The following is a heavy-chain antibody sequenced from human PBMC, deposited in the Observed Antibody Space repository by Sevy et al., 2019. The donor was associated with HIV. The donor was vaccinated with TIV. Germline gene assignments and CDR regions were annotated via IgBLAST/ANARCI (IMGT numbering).Heavy chain of an antibody. CDR2: IHSDDTT. J-gene: IGHJ4*02. CDR1: GFTVNSNY. D-gene: IGHD5-18*01. CDR3: ARGKSGYGYALNY. V-gene: IGHV3-66*01. Sequence: GGSLRLSCAASGFTVNSNYMTWVRQAPGKGLEGVSVIHSDDTTFHADSVKDRFTISRDNFKNTLYLHMSSLRAEDTAVYYCARGKSGYGYALNYWGQGTLVTVSS.